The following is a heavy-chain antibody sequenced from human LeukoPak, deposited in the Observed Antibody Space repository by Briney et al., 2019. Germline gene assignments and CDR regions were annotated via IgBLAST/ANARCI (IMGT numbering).Heavy chain of an antibody. CDR2: ISYDGSNK. Sequence: GGSLRLSCAASGFTFSSYAMHWVRQAPGKGLEWVAVISYDGSNKYYADSVKGRFTISRDNSKNTLYLQMNSLRAEDTAVYYCASSGYCDYWGQGTLVTVSS. D-gene: IGHD3-22*01. V-gene: IGHV3-30*04. CDR1: GFTFSSYA. CDR3: ASSGYCDY. J-gene: IGHJ4*02.